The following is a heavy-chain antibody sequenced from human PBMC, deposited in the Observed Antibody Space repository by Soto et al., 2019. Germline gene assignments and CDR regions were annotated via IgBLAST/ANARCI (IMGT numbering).Heavy chain of an antibody. V-gene: IGHV3-30-3*01. D-gene: IGHD3-16*01. CDR1: GLTITAYA. CDR3: ARDSYGLDY. Sequence: PGGSLRLSCAASGLTITAYAMHWVRQAPGKGLEGVAVISYDGTNKHYADSVKGRFTISRDNSKNTLYLEMNSPRAEDTAVYYCARDSYGLDYWGQGTLXTVSS. CDR2: ISYDGTNK. J-gene: IGHJ4*02.